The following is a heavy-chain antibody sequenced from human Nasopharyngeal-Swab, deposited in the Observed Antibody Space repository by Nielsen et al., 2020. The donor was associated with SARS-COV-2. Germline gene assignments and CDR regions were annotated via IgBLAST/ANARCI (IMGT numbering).Heavy chain of an antibody. CDR2: ITHSGST. D-gene: IGHD3-10*01. J-gene: IGHJ4*02. V-gene: IGHV4-34*01. CDR3: ARVLVSLTGDLDS. Sequence: SETLSLTCAVYGGSFNNYYWNWIRLAPGKGLEWIGEITHSGSTNYNPSLKSRVTMSVDPSKNQFSLKLSSVTAADTAVYYCARVLVSLTGDLDSWGQETPVTVSS. CDR1: GGSFNNYY.